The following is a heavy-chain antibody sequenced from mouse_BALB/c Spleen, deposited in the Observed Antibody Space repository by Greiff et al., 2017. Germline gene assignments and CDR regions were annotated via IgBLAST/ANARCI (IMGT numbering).Heavy chain of an antibody. CDR1: GYTFTSYW. D-gene: IGHD2-4*01. CDR2: IAPGSGST. Sequence: QVQLQQSGTVLARPGASVKMSCKASGYTFTSYWMHWVKQRPGQGLEWIGRIAPGSGSTYYNEMFKGKATLTVDTSSSTAYIQLSSLSSEDSAVYFCARYYDYDYAMDYWGQGTSVTVSS. CDR3: ARYYDYDYAMDY. J-gene: IGHJ4*01. V-gene: IGHV1-56*01.